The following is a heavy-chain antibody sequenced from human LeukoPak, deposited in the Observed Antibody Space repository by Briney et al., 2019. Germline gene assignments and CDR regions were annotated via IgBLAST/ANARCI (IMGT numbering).Heavy chain of an antibody. CDR1: GYTFTSYD. CDR3: ARGRAVRGVILLYYYYGVDV. D-gene: IGHD3-10*01. V-gene: IGHV1-8*01. J-gene: IGHJ6*02. CDR2: MNPNSGNT. Sequence: ASVKVSCKASGYTFTSYDINWVRQATGQGLEWMGWMNPNSGNTGYAQKFQGRVTMTRNTSISTAYMELSSLRSEDTAVYYCARGRAVRGVILLYYYYGVDVWGQGTTVTVSS.